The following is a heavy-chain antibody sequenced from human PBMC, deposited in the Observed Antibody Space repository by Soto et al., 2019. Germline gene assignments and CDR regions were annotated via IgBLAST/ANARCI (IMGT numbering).Heavy chain of an antibody. D-gene: IGHD6-13*01. CDR2: IDPSDSYT. J-gene: IGHJ4*02. V-gene: IGHV5-10-1*01. CDR3: ARRGSSMADY. Sequence: ESKKLCSNGSGYIITSYWISRVRQMNGKGLEWMGRIDPSDSYTNYSPSFQGHVTSSADKSISTAYLQWSSLKASDTAMYYCARRGSSMADYWGQGTLVTVSS. CDR1: GYIITSYW.